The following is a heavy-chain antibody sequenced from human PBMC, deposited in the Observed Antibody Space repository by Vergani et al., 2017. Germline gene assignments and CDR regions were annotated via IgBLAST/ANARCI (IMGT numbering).Heavy chain of an antibody. J-gene: IGHJ5*02. D-gene: IGHD6-19*01. CDR3: ARHSTVEWLGKVAGIVP. V-gene: IGHV4-39*01. Sequence: QLQLQESGPGLVKPSATLSLTCSVPGASIRSSNYYWGWIRQPPGKGLEWIASIYCSGSTYYNPSLNSRVTISVDTSKNQFSLKLSSVTAADTAVYFSARHSTVEWLGKVAGIVPGGQGVLVTVSS. CDR1: GASIRSSNYY. CDR2: IYCSGST.